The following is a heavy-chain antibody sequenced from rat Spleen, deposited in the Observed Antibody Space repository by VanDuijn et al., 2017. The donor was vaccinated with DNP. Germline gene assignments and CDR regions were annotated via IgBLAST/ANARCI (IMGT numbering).Heavy chain of an antibody. CDR1: GYSITSHY. CDR2: IIYSGST. J-gene: IGHJ2*01. V-gene: IGHV3-1*01. D-gene: IGHD1-9*01. CDR3: ARWGSYGYNGGFDY. Sequence: EVQLQESGPGLVKPSQSLSLTCSVTGYSITSHYWGWMRKFTGNKMKWMGYIIYSGSTSHNPSRKCRISITRDTSQNQFFLQLNSVTPEDTATYYFARWGSYGYNGGFDYWGQGVMVTVSS.